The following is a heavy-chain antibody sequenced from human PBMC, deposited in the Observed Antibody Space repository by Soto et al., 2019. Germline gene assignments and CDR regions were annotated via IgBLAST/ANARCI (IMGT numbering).Heavy chain of an antibody. CDR2: IIPILGIA. Sequence: SVKVSCKASGGTFSSYAISWVRQAPGQGLEWMGRIIPILGIANYAQKFQGRVTITADKSTSTSFMELSSLRSDDTAVYYCARDLGYCSSTSCYPGHDAFDIWGQGTMVTVSS. D-gene: IGHD2-2*01. V-gene: IGHV1-69*04. CDR1: GGTFSSYA. CDR3: ARDLGYCSSTSCYPGHDAFDI. J-gene: IGHJ3*02.